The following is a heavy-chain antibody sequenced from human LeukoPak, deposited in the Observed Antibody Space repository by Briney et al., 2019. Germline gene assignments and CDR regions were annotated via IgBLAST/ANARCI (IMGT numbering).Heavy chain of an antibody. CDR3: ARETNDFWSGRRIDY. CDR2: IKQDGSEK. CDR1: GFSFSSYW. D-gene: IGHD3-3*01. Sequence: PGGSLRLSCAGSGFSFSSYWMTWVRQAPGKGLEWVANIKQDGSEKYYADSVKGRFTIPRDNAKNSLYLQMNSLRAEDTAVYYCARETNDFWSGRRIDYWGQGTLVTVSS. V-gene: IGHV3-7*01. J-gene: IGHJ4*02.